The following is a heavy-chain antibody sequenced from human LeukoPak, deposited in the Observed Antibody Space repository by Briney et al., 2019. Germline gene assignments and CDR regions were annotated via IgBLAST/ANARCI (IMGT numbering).Heavy chain of an antibody. V-gene: IGHV4-59*01. Sequence: SETLSLTCTVSGGSISSYYWSWIRQPPGKGLEWIGYIYYSGSTNYNPPLKSRVTISVDTSKNQFSLKLSSVTAADTAVHYCARENADYGDYDYWGQGTLVTVSS. J-gene: IGHJ4*02. CDR2: IYYSGST. CDR3: ARENADYGDYDY. CDR1: GGSISSYY. D-gene: IGHD4-17*01.